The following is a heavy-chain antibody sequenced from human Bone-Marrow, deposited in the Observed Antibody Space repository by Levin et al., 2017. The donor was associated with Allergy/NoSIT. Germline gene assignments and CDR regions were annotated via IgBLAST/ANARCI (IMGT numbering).Heavy chain of an antibody. CDR2: IKQDGSEK. Sequence: SCAASGFTFSSYWMSWVRQAPGKGLEWVANIKQDGSEKYYVDSVKGRFTISRDNAKNSLYLQMNSLRAEDTAVYYCARGVVVISNWFDPWGQGTLVTVSS. CDR3: ARGVVVISNWFDP. D-gene: IGHD3-22*01. CDR1: GFTFSSYW. V-gene: IGHV3-7*01. J-gene: IGHJ5*02.